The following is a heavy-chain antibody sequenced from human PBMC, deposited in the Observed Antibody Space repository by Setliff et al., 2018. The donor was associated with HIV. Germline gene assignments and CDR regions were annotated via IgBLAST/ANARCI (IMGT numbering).Heavy chain of an antibody. V-gene: IGHV4-61*02. J-gene: IGHJ6*03. CDR2: IYTSGST. Sequence: SETLSLTCTVSGGSISSGSYYWSWIRQPAGKGLEWIGRIYTSGSTNYNPSLKSRVTISVDTSKNQYSLKLRSVTAADTAVYYCARETYYYDNPQYYYYYMDVWGKGTTVTVSS. CDR3: ARETYYYDNPQYYYYYMDV. CDR1: GGSISSGSYY. D-gene: IGHD3-22*01.